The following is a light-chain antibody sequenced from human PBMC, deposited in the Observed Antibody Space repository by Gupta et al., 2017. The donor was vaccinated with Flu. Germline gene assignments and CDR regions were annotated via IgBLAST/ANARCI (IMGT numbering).Light chain of an antibody. V-gene: IGKV1-5*03. CDR1: QSLSSW. J-gene: IGKJ4*01. CDR3: QQEASYSIT. CDR2: KAS. Sequence: PSTLSAYVGDRVTITCRSSQSLSSWLAWYQQKPGKAPNLLIYKASNLESGVPVRFSGSGSGTEFTLTISSLQPDDFATYYCQQEASYSITFGGGTKVEI.